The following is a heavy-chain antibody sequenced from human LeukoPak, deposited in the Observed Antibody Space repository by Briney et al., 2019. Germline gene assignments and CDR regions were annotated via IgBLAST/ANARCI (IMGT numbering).Heavy chain of an antibody. CDR1: GYYFTNYY. CDR3: ASCSSTSCYINY. CDR2: IDPGAGRT. J-gene: IGHJ4*02. D-gene: IGHD2-2*02. Sequence: ASVKVSCKASGYYFTNYYMQWVRQAPGQGLEWMGVIDPGAGRTSYAQKFQGRVTMTRDTSTSTAYMELSSLRSEDTAVYYCASCSSTSCYINYWGQGTLVTVSS. V-gene: IGHV1-46*01.